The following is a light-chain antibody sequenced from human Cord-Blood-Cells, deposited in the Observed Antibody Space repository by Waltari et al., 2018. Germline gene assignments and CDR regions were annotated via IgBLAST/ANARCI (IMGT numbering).Light chain of an antibody. J-gene: IGLJ3*02. CDR1: SSDVGGYNC. CDR2: DVS. CDR3: SSYTSSSTV. Sequence: QSALTQPASVSGSPGQSITISGTGTSSDVGGYNCVSWYQQHPGKAPNLMIYDVSNRPSGFSNRFSGAKSGNTASLTISGLQAEDEADYYCSSYTSSSTVFGGGTKLTVL. V-gene: IGLV2-14*03.